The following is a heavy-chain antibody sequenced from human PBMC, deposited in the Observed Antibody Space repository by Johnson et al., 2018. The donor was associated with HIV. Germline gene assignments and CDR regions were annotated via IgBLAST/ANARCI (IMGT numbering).Heavy chain of an antibody. V-gene: IGHV3-30*04. CDR2: IGYDGSDK. Sequence: QVQLVESGGGVVQPGRSLRLSCAASGFTFSSYAMHWVRQAPGKGLEWVAVIGYDGSDKYYADYVKGRVTISRDNPKNTVYLHMNNLRAEDTAVYYCASPPSGYDFWDGPNIFDVWGQGTMVSVAS. J-gene: IGHJ3*01. D-gene: IGHD3-3*01. CDR3: ASPPSGYDFWDGPNIFDV. CDR1: GFTFSSYA.